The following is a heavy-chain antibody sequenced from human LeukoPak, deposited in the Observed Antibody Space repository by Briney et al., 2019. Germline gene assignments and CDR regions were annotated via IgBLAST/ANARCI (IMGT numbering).Heavy chain of an antibody. CDR3: AQGFCRGGSCSSGDYSYGMDV. Sequence: GASLRLSCAASGFTFSSYAMSWVRQAPGKGLEWVSAISGSGGSTYYADSVKGRFTISRDNSKNTLYLQMNSLRAEDTAVYYCAQGFCRGGSCSSGDYSYGMDVWGQGTTVTVSS. J-gene: IGHJ6*02. V-gene: IGHV3-23*01. CDR1: GFTFSSYA. D-gene: IGHD2-15*01. CDR2: ISGSGGST.